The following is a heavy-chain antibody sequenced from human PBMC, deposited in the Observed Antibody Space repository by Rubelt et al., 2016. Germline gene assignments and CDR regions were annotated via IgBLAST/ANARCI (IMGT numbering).Heavy chain of an antibody. J-gene: IGHJ6*01. V-gene: IGHV1-3*01. D-gene: IGHD4-17*01. CDR2: IDAGNGDT. Sequence: QVQLVQSGAEVKRPGASVKVSCKASGYPFATYAMHWVRQAPGQRLEWMGWIDAGNGDTKYSINLQGRVTFTRDASASTAYMELSSLRSEDSAVYYCAGFALPAVTTAYYYYALDVWGQGTTVTVSS. CDR3: AGFALPAVTTAYYYYALDV. CDR1: GYPFATYA.